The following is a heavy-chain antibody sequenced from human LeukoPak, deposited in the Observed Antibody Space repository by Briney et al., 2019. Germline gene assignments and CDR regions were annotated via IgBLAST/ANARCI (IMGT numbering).Heavy chain of an antibody. J-gene: IGHJ4*02. Sequence: ASVKVSCKASGYTFTRYGISWMRQAPGQGLEWMGWISGDNGNTKYAQRVQGRVTMSTDTLTTTAYMELGSLTSDDTAIYYCARSPLAGATRVDYWGQGTLVTVSS. CDR1: GYTFTRYG. D-gene: IGHD1-26*01. CDR2: ISGDNGNT. V-gene: IGHV1-18*01. CDR3: ARSPLAGATRVDY.